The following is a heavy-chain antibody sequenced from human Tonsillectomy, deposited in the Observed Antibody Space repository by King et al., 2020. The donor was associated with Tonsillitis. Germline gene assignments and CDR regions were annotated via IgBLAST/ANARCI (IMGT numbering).Heavy chain of an antibody. D-gene: IGHD5-12*01. V-gene: IGHV1-46*01. J-gene: IGHJ3*02. CDR1: GYTFTRYY. CDR3: ARDGVATGWGKQGAFDI. Sequence: VQLVQSGAEVKKPGASVKVSCKASGYTFTRYYMNWVRQAPGQGLEWMGIINPSAGSTIYAQKFQGRITMTTDTSTSTVYMELSSLRSEDTAIYYCARDGVATGWGKQGAFDIWGQGTMVTVSS. CDR2: INPSAGST.